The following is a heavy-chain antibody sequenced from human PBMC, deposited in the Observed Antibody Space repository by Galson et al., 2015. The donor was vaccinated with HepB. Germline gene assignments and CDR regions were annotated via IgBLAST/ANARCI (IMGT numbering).Heavy chain of an antibody. CDR2: IKQDGSEK. D-gene: IGHD3-10*01. V-gene: IGHV3-7*01. CDR1: GFTFSSYR. CDR3: AKDFISVRFGESQAGDY. Sequence: SLRLSCAASGFTFSSYRMSWVRQAPGKGLEWVANIKQDGSEKYYVGSVKGRFTISRDNAKNSLYLQMNSLRAEDTAVYYCAKDFISVRFGESQAGDYWGQGTLVTVSS. J-gene: IGHJ4*02.